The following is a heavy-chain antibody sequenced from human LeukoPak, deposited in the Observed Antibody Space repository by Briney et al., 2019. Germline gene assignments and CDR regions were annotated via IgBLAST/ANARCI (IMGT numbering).Heavy chain of an antibody. CDR1: GASISSYY. V-gene: IGHV4-59*01. D-gene: IGHD4-17*01. J-gene: IGHJ4*02. CDR2: IYYSGSP. Sequence: PSETLSLTCTVSGASISSYYWSWIRQPPRKGLEWNGQIYYSGSPNYNPSLKSRIPIPVGTPQDQFSLMLGSLAATARAGFSVERDTNYGDYGWGQGTLVTVSS. CDR3: ERDTNYGDYG.